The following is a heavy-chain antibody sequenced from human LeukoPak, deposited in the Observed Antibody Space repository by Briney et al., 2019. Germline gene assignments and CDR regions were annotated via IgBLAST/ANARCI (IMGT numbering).Heavy chain of an antibody. V-gene: IGHV4-39*01. D-gene: IGHD1-26*01. CDR3: ARHLVGATDY. CDR2: IYYSGST. CDR1: GGSISSSSYY. Sequence: SETLSLTCTVSGGSISSSSYYWGWIRQPPGKGLEWIGSIYYSGSTYYNPSLKSRVTISVDTSKNQFSLKLGSVTDADTAVYDCARHLVGATDYWGQGTLVTVSS. J-gene: IGHJ4*02.